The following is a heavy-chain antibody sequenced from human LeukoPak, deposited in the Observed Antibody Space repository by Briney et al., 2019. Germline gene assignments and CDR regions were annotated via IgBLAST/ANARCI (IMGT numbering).Heavy chain of an antibody. CDR3: ATGDGYYDSSGYMHWFDP. CDR1: GYTLTELS. J-gene: IGHJ5*02. V-gene: IGHV1-24*01. CDR2: FDPEDGET. D-gene: IGHD3-22*01. Sequence: ASVKVSCKVSGYTLTELSMHWVRQAPGKGLEWMGGFDPEDGETIYAQKFQGRVTMTGDTSTGTAYMELSSLRSEDTAVYYCATGDGYYDSSGYMHWFDPWGQGTLVTVSS.